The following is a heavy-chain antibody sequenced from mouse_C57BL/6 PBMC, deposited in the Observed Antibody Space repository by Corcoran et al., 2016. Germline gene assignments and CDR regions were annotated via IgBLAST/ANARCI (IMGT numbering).Heavy chain of an antibody. CDR3: ALSSWVAY. Sequence: QITLKEAGPGILQSSQTISLTRSFSGFSLSTSGMGVSWIRQPSGKGLEWLAHIYWDDDKRYNPSLKSRLTISKDTSRNQVFLKITSVDTSDTATYDCALSSWVAYWGQGTLVTVSA. D-gene: IGHD1-1*01. J-gene: IGHJ3*01. CDR2: IYWDDDK. V-gene: IGHV8-12*01. CDR1: GFSLSTSGMG.